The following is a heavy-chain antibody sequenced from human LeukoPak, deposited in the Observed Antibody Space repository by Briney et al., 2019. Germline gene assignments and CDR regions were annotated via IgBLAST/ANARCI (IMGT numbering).Heavy chain of an antibody. V-gene: IGHV3-48*01. D-gene: IGHD3-10*01. CDR3: AKLNAGTLWFGELFDY. CDR2: ISSSSSTT. Sequence: PGGSLRLSCAASGFTFSSYSMNWVRQAPGKGLEWVSYISSSSSTTYYADSVKGRFTISRDNSKNTLYLQMNSLRAEDTAVYYCAKLNAGTLWFGELFDYWGQGTLVTVSS. CDR1: GFTFSSYS. J-gene: IGHJ4*02.